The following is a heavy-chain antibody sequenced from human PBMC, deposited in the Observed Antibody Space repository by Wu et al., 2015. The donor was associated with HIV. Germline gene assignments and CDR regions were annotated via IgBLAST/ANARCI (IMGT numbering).Heavy chain of an antibody. D-gene: IGHD3-22*01. J-gene: IGHJ3*02. CDR2: INPINGGS. CDR1: GYTFTDYY. Sequence: QVQLVQSGAEVKKPGASMRISCKTSGYTFTDYYVHWVRQVPGQGLEWMGWINPINGGSNYAQNFQGRVTLTSDTSITTAYMEFNSLRYEDTAVYYCARNYYDSSGYFGGSNQDAFDIWAKGQWSPSLQ. CDR3: ARNYYDSSGYFGGSNQDAFDI. V-gene: IGHV1-2*02.